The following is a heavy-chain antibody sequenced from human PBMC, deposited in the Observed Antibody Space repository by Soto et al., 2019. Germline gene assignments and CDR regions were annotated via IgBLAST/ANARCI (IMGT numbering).Heavy chain of an antibody. Sequence: QVQLQESGPGLVQPSETLSLICTVSGDSVSSGDYYWSWIRQPPGKGLEWIGYIYYSGSTTYNPSFKSRVTISLDTSKNQFSLKMNSLTAADTAVYYCASYNWNHWFDPWGQGTLVTVSS. CDR2: IYYSGST. CDR3: ASYNWNHWFDP. J-gene: IGHJ5*02. D-gene: IGHD1-20*01. V-gene: IGHV4-61*08. CDR1: GDSVSSGDYY.